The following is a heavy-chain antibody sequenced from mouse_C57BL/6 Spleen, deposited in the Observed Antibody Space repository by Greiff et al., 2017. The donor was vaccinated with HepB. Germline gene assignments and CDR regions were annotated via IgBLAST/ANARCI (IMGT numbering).Heavy chain of an antibody. J-gene: IGHJ4*01. Sequence: QVQLQQPGAELVMPGASVKLSCKASGYTFTSYWMHWVKQRPGQGLEWIGEIDPSDSYTNYNQKFKGKSTLTVDKSSSTAYMQLISLTSEDSAVYYCARVSSGPYAMDYWGQGTSVTVSS. V-gene: IGHV1-69*01. CDR1: GYTFTSYW. CDR3: ARVSSGPYAMDY. D-gene: IGHD3-2*02. CDR2: IDPSDSYT.